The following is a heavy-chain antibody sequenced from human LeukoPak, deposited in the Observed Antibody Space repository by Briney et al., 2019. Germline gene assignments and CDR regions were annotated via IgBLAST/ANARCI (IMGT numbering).Heavy chain of an antibody. CDR2: INSDGSST. CDR1: GFTFSNYW. Sequence: GGSLRLSCAASGFTFSNYWIHWVRQAPGKGLVWVSRINSDGSSTTYADSVKGRFTISRDNAKNTMYLQMNSLRAEDTAVYYCARGSRGWTHYFDSWGQGTLVAVSS. CDR3: ARGSRGWTHYFDS. V-gene: IGHV3-74*01. J-gene: IGHJ4*02. D-gene: IGHD6-19*01.